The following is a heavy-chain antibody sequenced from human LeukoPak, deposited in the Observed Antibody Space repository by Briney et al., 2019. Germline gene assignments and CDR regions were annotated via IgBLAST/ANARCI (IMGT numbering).Heavy chain of an antibody. CDR3: ARVGTYYYGSGSYSTRYYYGMDV. D-gene: IGHD3-10*01. J-gene: IGHJ6*02. CDR2: INHSGST. CDR1: GGSVSGYY. Sequence: PSETLSLTCAVYGGSVSGYYWSWIRHPPGKGRGWIGEINHSGSTNYNPSLKSRVTISVDTSKNQFSLKLSSVTAADTAVYYCARVGTYYYGSGSYSTRYYYGMDVWSQGTTVTVSS. V-gene: IGHV4-34*01.